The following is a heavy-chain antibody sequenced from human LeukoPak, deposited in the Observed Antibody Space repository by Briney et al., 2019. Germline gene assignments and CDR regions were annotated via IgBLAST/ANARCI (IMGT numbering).Heavy chain of an antibody. J-gene: IGHJ4*02. Sequence: ASVRVSCKASGGTFSSYAISWVRQAPGQGLEWMGGIIPIFGTANYAQKFQGRVTITADESTSTAYMELSSLRSEDTAVYYCARDYYDSSGYYVVGFLDYWGQGTLVTVSS. D-gene: IGHD3-22*01. CDR3: ARDYYDSSGYYVVGFLDY. CDR1: GGTFSSYA. V-gene: IGHV1-69*13. CDR2: IIPIFGTA.